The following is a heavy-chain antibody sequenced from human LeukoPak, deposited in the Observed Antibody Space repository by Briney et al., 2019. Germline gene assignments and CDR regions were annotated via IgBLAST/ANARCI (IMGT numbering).Heavy chain of an antibody. Sequence: VASVKVSCKASGYTFTDYFMHCVRQAPGQGLEWMGWINPKSGGTNYVQRFQGRVTMTRETSITTAYMELSRLRSNDTAVYYCARPPIDGSIDGFEIWGQGTMVTVSS. CDR1: GYTFTDYF. J-gene: IGHJ3*02. CDR3: ARPPIDGSIDGFEI. V-gene: IGHV1-2*02. CDR2: INPKSGGT. D-gene: IGHD1-14*01.